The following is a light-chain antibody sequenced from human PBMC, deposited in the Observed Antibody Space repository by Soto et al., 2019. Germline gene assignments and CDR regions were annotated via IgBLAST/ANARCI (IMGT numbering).Light chain of an antibody. CDR2: EVS. Sequence: QSALTQPASVSGSPGQSITISCTGTSSDVGGYNFVSWYQLHPGKAPKLMIYEVSNRPSGVSNRFSGSKSGNTASLTISGLQAEDEADYYCSSYTSSILYVFGTGTKVTVL. J-gene: IGLJ1*01. CDR1: SSDVGGYNF. V-gene: IGLV2-14*01. CDR3: SSYTSSILYV.